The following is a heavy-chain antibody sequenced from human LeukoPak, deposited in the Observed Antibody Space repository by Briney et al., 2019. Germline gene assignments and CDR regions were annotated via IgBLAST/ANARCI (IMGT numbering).Heavy chain of an antibody. CDR1: GFTFSSYG. J-gene: IGHJ1*01. CDR3: AKVGYDILTGREYFQH. V-gene: IGHV3-30*18. Sequence: GGSLRLSCAASGFTFSSYGMHWVRQAPGKGLEWVAVISYDGSNKYYADSVKGRFTISRDNSKNTLYLQMNSLRAEDTAVYYCAKVGYDILTGREYFQHWGQGTLVTVSA. D-gene: IGHD3-9*01. CDR2: ISYDGSNK.